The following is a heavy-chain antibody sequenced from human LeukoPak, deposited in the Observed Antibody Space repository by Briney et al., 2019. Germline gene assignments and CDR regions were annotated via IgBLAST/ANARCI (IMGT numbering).Heavy chain of an antibody. CDR1: GDSISSYY. V-gene: IGHV4-59*08. D-gene: IGHD4-17*01. Sequence: KPSETLSLTCTVSGDSISSYYWSWIRQPPGEGLEWIGYVSYSGRTNYNPSLKSRVTISVDTSRNQFSLKLSSVTAADTAVYYCARRNYGDYDHYFDYWGQGTLVTVSS. CDR3: ARRNYGDYDHYFDY. CDR2: VSYSGRT. J-gene: IGHJ4*02.